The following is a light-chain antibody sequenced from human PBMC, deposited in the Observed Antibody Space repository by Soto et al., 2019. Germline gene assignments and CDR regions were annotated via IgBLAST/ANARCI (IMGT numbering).Light chain of an antibody. V-gene: IGKV1-39*01. J-gene: IGKJ1*01. CDR2: AAS. CDR1: QSISSY. CDR3: QQYYSFPPT. Sequence: DIQMTQSPSSLSASVGDRVTITCRASQSISSYLNWYQQKPGKAPKLLIYAASSLQSGVPSRFSGSGSGTDFTLTIRCLQSEDFATYYCQQYYSFPPTFGQGTKVDIK.